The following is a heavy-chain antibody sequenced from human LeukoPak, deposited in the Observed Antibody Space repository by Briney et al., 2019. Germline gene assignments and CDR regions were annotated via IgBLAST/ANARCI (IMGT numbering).Heavy chain of an antibody. J-gene: IGHJ5*02. D-gene: IGHD1-14*01. Sequence: ASVKVSCKASGYTFTDYYIHWVRQAPGQGLEWMGWINSSSGATNYAQKFQGRVTMTRDTSITTAYIELSSLTLDDTAVYYCARGWQINSAGGFVDPWGQGTRITVSS. CDR1: GYTFTDYY. CDR3: ARGWQINSAGGFVDP. CDR2: INSSSGAT. V-gene: IGHV1-2*02.